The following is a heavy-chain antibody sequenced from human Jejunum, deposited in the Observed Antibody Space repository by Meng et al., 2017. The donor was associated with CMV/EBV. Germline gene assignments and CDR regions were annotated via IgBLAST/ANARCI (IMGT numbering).Heavy chain of an antibody. CDR2: LYGGGAT. V-gene: IGHV3-66*02. Sequence: SCAASGFDVNNNYMSWVRQTPGRGLAWVSLLYGGGATYYADSVRGRFTISRDNSKNTLYLQMISLRPEDTALYYCAGHSWGNSFDYWGQGTLVTVSS. CDR3: AGHSWGNSFDY. D-gene: IGHD3-16*01. CDR1: GFDVNNNY. J-gene: IGHJ4*02.